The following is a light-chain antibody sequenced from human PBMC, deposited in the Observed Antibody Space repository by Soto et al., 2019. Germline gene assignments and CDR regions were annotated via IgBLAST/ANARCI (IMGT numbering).Light chain of an antibody. CDR1: SSNIGNNY. V-gene: IGLV1-51*02. CDR2: ENN. CDR3: GTWDSSLSAGGV. J-gene: IGLJ1*01. Sequence: QSVLTPPPSVSAAPGQKVTISCSGSSSNIGNNYVSWYQQLPGTAPKLLIYENNKRPSGIPGRFSGSKSGTSATLGITGLQTGDEADYYCGTWDSSLSAGGVFGTGTKGHRP.